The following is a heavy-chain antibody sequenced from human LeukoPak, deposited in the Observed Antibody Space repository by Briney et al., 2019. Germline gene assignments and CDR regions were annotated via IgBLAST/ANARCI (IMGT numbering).Heavy chain of an antibody. CDR2: INHSGST. V-gene: IGHV4-34*01. CDR3: ARARIKSGFDP. CDR1: GGSFSGYY. Sequence: SETLSLTCAVYGGSFSGYYWSWIRQPPGKGLEWIGEINHSGSTNYNPSLKSRVTISVDTSKNQFSLKLSSVTAADTAVYYCARARIKSGFDPWGQGTLVTVSS. D-gene: IGHD2-21*01. J-gene: IGHJ5*02.